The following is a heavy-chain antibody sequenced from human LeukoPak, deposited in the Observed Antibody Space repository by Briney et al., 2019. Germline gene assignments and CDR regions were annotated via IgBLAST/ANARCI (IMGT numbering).Heavy chain of an antibody. V-gene: IGHV3-23*01. D-gene: IGHD3-3*01. CDR3: AKDPRSYDFWSGSTRPSTDDY. CDR2: ISGSGDNT. CDR1: GFTFSIFA. J-gene: IGHJ4*02. Sequence: PGGSLRLSCAASGFTFSIFAMNWVRQAPGKGLEWVSAISGSGDNTYYADSVKGQFTISRDNSKSTLYLQVNSLRAEDTAVYYCAKDPRSYDFWSGSTRPSTDDYWGQGTLVTVSS.